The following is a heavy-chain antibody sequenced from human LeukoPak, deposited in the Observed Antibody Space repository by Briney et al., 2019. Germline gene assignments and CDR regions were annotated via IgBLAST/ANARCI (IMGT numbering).Heavy chain of an antibody. J-gene: IGHJ4*02. CDR1: GFTFSSYA. CDR3: AKDPLAPYYFDY. CDR2: ISGSGGST. Sequence: PGGSLRLSCAASGFTFSSYAMSWVRQAPGKGLKWVSAISGSGGSTYYADSVKGRFTISRDNSKNTLYLQMNSLRAEDTAVYYCAKDPLAPYYFDYWGQGTLVTVSS. V-gene: IGHV3-23*01.